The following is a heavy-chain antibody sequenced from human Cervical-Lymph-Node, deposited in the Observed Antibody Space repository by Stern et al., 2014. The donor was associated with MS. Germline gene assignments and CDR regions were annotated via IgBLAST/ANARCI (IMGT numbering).Heavy chain of an antibody. V-gene: IGHV1-46*01. Sequence: VQLVRSGAEVRKPGASVKVSCKASGYTLTIFYIHWVRQAPGQGLEWMGINRPSGGRTTIAQKLQGRVTMTRDTTTNTVEMELDSLRSEDTAVYYCASGGEVDGGGVWGQGTAVTVFS. J-gene: IGHJ6*02. CDR1: GYTLTIFY. CDR2: NRPSGGRT. D-gene: IGHD1-26*01. CDR3: ASGGEVDGGGV.